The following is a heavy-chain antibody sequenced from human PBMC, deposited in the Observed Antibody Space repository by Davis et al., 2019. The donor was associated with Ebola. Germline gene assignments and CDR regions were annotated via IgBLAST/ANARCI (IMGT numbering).Heavy chain of an antibody. CDR3: AKDPRGTAAGTIWFDP. J-gene: IGHJ5*02. CDR1: GFTFSSYA. D-gene: IGHD6-13*01. CDR2: ISGSGGST. Sequence: PGGSLRLSCAASGFTFSSYAMSWVRQAPGKGLEWVSAISGSGGSTYYADSVKGRFTISRDNSKNTLYLQMNSLRAEDTAVYYCAKDPRGTAAGTIWFDPWGQGTLVTVSS. V-gene: IGHV3-23*01.